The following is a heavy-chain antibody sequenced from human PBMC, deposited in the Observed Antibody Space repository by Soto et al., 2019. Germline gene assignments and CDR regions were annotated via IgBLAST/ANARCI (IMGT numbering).Heavy chain of an antibody. J-gene: IGHJ3*02. V-gene: IGHV3-30-3*01. D-gene: IGHD3-22*01. CDR3: GRVLYDSSGYSGFFDI. Sequence: GGSLRLSCAASGFTFSSYAMHWVRQAPGKGLEWVAVISYDGSNKYYADSVKGRFTISRDNSKNTLYLQMNSLRAEDTAVYYRGRVLYDSSGYSGFFDIWGQGKRAPVSS. CDR2: ISYDGSNK. CDR1: GFTFSSYA.